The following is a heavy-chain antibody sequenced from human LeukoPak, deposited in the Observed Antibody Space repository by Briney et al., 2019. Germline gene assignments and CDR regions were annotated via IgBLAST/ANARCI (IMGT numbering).Heavy chain of an antibody. CDR3: ARGNGRYSYGNNWFDP. CDR2: INPNSGGT. Sequence: ASVKVSCKASGYTFTCYYMHWVRQAPGQGREWMGWINPNSGGTNYAQKFQGSVTMTRDTSISTAYMELSRLRSDDTAVYYCARGNGRYSYGNNWFDPWGQGTLVTVSS. D-gene: IGHD5-18*01. CDR1: GYTFTCYY. J-gene: IGHJ5*02. V-gene: IGHV1-2*02.